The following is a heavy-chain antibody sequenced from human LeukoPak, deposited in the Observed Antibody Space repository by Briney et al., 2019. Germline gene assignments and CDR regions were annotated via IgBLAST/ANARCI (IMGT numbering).Heavy chain of an antibody. J-gene: IGHJ4*02. CDR2: ISYDGSNK. Sequence: GGSLRLSCAASGFTFSSYGVQWVRQAPGKGLEWVAVISYDGSNKYYADSVKGRFIISRDNSKNTLYLQMNSLRAEDTAVYYCAKDRKLLGDYWGQGTLVTVSS. D-gene: IGHD2-21*02. V-gene: IGHV3-30*18. CDR1: GFTFSSYG. CDR3: AKDRKLLGDY.